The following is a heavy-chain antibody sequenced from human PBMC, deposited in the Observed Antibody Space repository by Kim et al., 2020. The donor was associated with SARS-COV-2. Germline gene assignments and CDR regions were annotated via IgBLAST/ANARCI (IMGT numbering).Heavy chain of an antibody. CDR2: ISENGDDT. CDR3: ASSSGDGDYLPY. V-gene: IGHV3-64*02. D-gene: IGHD4-17*01. Sequence: GGSLRLSCVVSGLTFDEFVLHWVRQVPGKGLEYVSAISENGDDTYQTDSVKGRFTISRDNSKNTLYLQMGSLTSEDTAVYYCASSSGDGDYLPYWGQGTLVTVSS. CDR1: GLTFDEFV. J-gene: IGHJ4*02.